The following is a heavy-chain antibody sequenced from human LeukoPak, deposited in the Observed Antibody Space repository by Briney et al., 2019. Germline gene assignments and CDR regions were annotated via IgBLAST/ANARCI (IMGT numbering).Heavy chain of an antibody. CDR3: ASWPVPKGDFDY. D-gene: IGHD1-26*01. J-gene: IGHJ4*02. CDR2: IYSGGST. CDR1: GFTVSSNY. Sequence: PGGSLRLSCAASGFTVSSNYMSWVRQAPGKGLEWVSFIYSGGSTYYADSVKGRFTISRDNSKNTLYLQMNSLRAEDTAVYYCASWPVPKGDFDYWGQGTLVTVSS. V-gene: IGHV3-66*01.